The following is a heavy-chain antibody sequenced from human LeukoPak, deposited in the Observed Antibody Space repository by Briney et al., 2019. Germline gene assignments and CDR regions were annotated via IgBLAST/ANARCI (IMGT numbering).Heavy chain of an antibody. CDR2: IYSGGST. CDR3: ARDRGYSYGSDAFDI. V-gene: IGHV3-66*01. J-gene: IGHJ3*02. D-gene: IGHD5-18*01. CDR1: GFTVSSNY. Sequence: PGGSLRLSCAASGFTVSSNYMSWVRQAPGKGLEWVSVIYSGGSTYYADSVKGRFTISRDNSKNTLYPQMNSLRAEDTAVYYCARDRGYSYGSDAFDIWGQGTMVTVSS.